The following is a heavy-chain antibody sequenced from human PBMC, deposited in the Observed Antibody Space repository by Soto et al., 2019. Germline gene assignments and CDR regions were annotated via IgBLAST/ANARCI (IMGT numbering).Heavy chain of an antibody. CDR1: GGSLSSGGYY. D-gene: IGHD6-13*01. Sequence: QVQLQESSPGLVKPSQTLSLTCTVSGGSLSSGGYYWSWIRQHPGKGLEWIGYIYYSGSTHYNPSLKSRVTISLDTSKNEFSLKLSSLTAADTAVYYCARDEAASCTYFDYWGQGTLVTVSS. V-gene: IGHV4-31*03. CDR2: IYYSGST. CDR3: ARDEAASCTYFDY. J-gene: IGHJ4*02.